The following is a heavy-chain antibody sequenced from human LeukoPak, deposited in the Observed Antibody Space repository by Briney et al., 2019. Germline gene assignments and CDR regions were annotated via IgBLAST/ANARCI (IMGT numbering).Heavy chain of an antibody. D-gene: IGHD2-2*01. CDR3: ARQTHHRKYCSSTSCLDYFDY. CDR1: GGTFSSYA. J-gene: IGHJ4*02. V-gene: IGHV1-69*13. Sequence: SVKVSCXASGGTFSSYAISWVRQAPGQGLEWMGGIIPIFGTANYAQKFQGRVTITADESTSTAYMELSSLRSEDTAVYYCARQTHHRKYCSSTSCLDYFDYWGQGTLVTISS. CDR2: IIPIFGTA.